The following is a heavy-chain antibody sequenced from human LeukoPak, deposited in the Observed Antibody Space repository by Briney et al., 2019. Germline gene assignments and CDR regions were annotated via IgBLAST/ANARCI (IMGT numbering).Heavy chain of an antibody. CDR2: FDPEDGET. CDR1: GYTLTELS. V-gene: IGHV1-24*01. Sequence: ASVKVPCKVSGYTLTELSMHWVRQAPGKGLEWMGGFDPEDGETIYAQKFQGRVTMTEDTSTGTAYMELSSLRSEDTAVYYCATEDYQVGATTEGAFDIWGQGTMVTVSS. CDR3: ATEDYQVGATTEGAFDI. J-gene: IGHJ3*02. D-gene: IGHD1-26*01.